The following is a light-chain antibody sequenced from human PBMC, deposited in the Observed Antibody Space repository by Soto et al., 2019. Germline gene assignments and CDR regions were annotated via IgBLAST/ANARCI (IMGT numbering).Light chain of an antibody. V-gene: IGLV2-23*02. CDR2: DVS. CDR3: CSYAGSSTVV. Sequence: QSALTQPASVSGSPGQSITISCTGSSSDVGSHNLVSWYQQHPGKAPKLMIYDVSKRPSGVSNRFSGSKSGNTASLTISGLQAEDEADYCCCSYAGSSTVVFGRGTKVTVL. J-gene: IGLJ2*01. CDR1: SSDVGSHNL.